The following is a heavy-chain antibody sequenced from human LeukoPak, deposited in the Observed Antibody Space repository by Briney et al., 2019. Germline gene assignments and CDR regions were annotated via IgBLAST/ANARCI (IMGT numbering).Heavy chain of an antibody. CDR1: GGSISNYY. D-gene: IGHD3-10*01. J-gene: IGHJ6*02. V-gene: IGHV4-59*08. CDR2: IYYNGNT. Sequence: SETLSLTCTVSGGSISNYYWSWIRQPPGEGLEWIGYIYYNGNTYYNPSLNSRVTLSVDTSKNQFSLRLKSVTAADTAVYYCARRMIRGAYFYYGMDIWGQGTTVTVSS. CDR3: ARRMIRGAYFYYGMDI.